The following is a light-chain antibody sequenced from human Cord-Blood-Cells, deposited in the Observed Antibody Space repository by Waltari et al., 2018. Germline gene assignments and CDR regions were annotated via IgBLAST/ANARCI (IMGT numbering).Light chain of an antibody. CDR1: SSDVGGYNY. CDR3: SSYTSSSTYWV. Sequence: QSALTQPASVSGSPGQSITIPCPGTSSDVGGYNYVPWYQPHPGKAPKLMIYDVSKRPSGVSNRFSGSKSGSTASLTISGLQAEDEADYYCSSYTSSSTYWVFGGGTKLTVL. CDR2: DVS. J-gene: IGLJ3*02. V-gene: IGLV2-14*01.